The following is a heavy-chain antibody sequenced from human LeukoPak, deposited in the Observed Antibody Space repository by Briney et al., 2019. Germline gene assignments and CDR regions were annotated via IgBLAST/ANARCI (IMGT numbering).Heavy chain of an antibody. CDR3: AKDLSSSSPYGMDV. CDR2: ISYDGSNK. D-gene: IGHD6-13*01. V-gene: IGHV3-30*18. CDR1: GFTFSSYG. J-gene: IGHJ6*02. Sequence: GRSLRLSCAASGFTFSSYGMHWVRQAPGKGLEWVAVISYDGSNKYYADSVKGRFTISRDNSKNTLYLQMNSLRAEDTAVYYCAKDLSSSSPYGMDVWGQGTTVTVSS.